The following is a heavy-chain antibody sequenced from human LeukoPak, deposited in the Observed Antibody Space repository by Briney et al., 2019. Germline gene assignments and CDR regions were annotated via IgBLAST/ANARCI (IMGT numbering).Heavy chain of an antibody. J-gene: IGHJ5*02. CDR3: ARASKVGAKGWFDP. D-gene: IGHD1-26*01. Sequence: PSETLSLTCTVSGYSISSGYYWGWIRQPPGKGLEWIGSIYHSGSTYYNPSLKSRVTISVDTSKNQFSLKLSSVTAADTAVYYCARASKVGAKGWFDPWGQGTLVTVSS. V-gene: IGHV4-38-2*02. CDR1: GYSISSGYY. CDR2: IYHSGST.